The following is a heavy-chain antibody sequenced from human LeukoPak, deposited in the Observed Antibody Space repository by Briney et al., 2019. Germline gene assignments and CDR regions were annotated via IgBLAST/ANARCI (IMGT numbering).Heavy chain of an antibody. CDR1: GFTVSGNY. CDR2: IYSGGDT. V-gene: IGHV3-66*02. J-gene: IGHJ3*01. Sequence: EGSLRLSCAASGFTVSGNYMSWVRQAPGKGLEWVSLIYSGGDTYYADSVKGRFTISRDNSQNTLYLQMNNLRPDDTAVYYCATRYCSGTSCFRGAFDVWGQGTMVTVSS. CDR3: ATRYCSGTSCFRGAFDV. D-gene: IGHD2-2*01.